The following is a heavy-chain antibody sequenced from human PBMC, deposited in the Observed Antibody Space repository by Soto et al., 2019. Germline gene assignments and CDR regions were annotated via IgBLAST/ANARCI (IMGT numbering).Heavy chain of an antibody. J-gene: IGHJ4*02. Sequence: SETLSLTCTVSGCSITSSSFYWGWIRQPPGKGLEWIGIIYYSGSTYYNPSLKSRVTISVDTSKSQFSLNLNSVTAADTAVYYCARGYDILTGPLDYWGPGTLVTVSS. D-gene: IGHD3-9*01. CDR3: ARGYDILTGPLDY. CDR1: GCSITSSSFY. CDR2: IYYSGST. V-gene: IGHV4-39*01.